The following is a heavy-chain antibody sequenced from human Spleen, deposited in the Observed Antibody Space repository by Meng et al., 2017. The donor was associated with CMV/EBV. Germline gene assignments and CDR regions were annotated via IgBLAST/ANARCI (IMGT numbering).Heavy chain of an antibody. V-gene: IGHV4-59*01. D-gene: IGHD3-9*01. Sequence: SETLSLTCTVSGGSISSYYWSWIRQPPGKGLEWIGYIYYSGSTNYNPSLKSRVTISVDTSKIQFSLKLSSVTAADTAVYYCARDRPHYDILTGYYHDAFDIWGQGTMVTVSS. CDR3: ARDRPHYDILTGYYHDAFDI. J-gene: IGHJ3*02. CDR1: GGSISSYY. CDR2: IYYSGST.